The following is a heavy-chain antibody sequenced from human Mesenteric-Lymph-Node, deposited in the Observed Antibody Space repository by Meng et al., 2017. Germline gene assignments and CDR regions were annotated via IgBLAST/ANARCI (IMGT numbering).Heavy chain of an antibody. J-gene: IGHJ5*02. CDR2: INWDGGRT. V-gene: IGHV3-20*04. D-gene: IGHD6-19*01. Sequence: GESLKISCAASGFTFAGFGMSWVRQAPGKGLEWVSAINWDGGRTSYADSVKGRFTVSRDNAKNSLYLQMNSLRAEDTAVYYCARKSGWYGSNWFDPWGQGTLVTVSS. CDR1: GFTFAGFG. CDR3: ARKSGWYGSNWFDP.